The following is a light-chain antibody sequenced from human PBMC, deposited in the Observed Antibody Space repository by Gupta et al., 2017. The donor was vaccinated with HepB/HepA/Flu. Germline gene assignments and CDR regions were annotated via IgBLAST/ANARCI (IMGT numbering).Light chain of an antibody. Sequence: DIVMTQSPDSLAVSLGERATINCKSSQSVLHSSNNKNYLAWYQQKPGQPPKLLIYWASTRESGVPDRFSGGGPGTDFTLTISSLQAEDAAVYYCQQYYSTPFTFGHGTKVDIK. J-gene: IGKJ3*01. CDR2: WAS. V-gene: IGKV4-1*01. CDR1: QSVLHSSNNKNY. CDR3: QQYYSTPFT.